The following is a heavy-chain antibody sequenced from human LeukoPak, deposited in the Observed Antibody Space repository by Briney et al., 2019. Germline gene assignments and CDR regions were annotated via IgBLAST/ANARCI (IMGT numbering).Heavy chain of an antibody. CDR2: IGPYTGDT. CDR1: GYTFTRHG. CDR3: ARAYRYYDSSGYYYLAFDI. D-gene: IGHD3-22*01. J-gene: IGHJ3*02. Sequence: ASVKVSCKASGYTFTRHGISWARQAPGQGLEWMGWIGPYTGDTNYAQKFQGRVTMTTDTSTSTAYMELSRLRSDDTAVYYCARAYRYYDSSGYYYLAFDIWGQGTMVTVSS. V-gene: IGHV1-18*01.